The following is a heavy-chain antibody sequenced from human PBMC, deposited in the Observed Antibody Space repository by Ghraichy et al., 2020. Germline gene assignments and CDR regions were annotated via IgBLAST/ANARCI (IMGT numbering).Heavy chain of an antibody. V-gene: IGHV4-34*01. J-gene: IGHJ4*02. Sequence: SETLSLTCAVYGGSFSGYYWSWIRQPPGKGLEWIGEINHSGSTNYNPSLKSRVTISVDTSKNQFSLKLSSVTAADTAVYYCARGWTGSSGYYRLDYWGQGTLVTVSS. CDR2: INHSGST. CDR1: GGSFSGYY. CDR3: ARGWTGSSGYYRLDY. D-gene: IGHD3-22*01.